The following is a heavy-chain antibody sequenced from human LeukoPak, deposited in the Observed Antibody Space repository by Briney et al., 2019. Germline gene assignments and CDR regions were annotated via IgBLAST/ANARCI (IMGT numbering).Heavy chain of an antibody. J-gene: IGHJ4*02. D-gene: IGHD6-19*01. CDR1: VFTFISLA. CDR3: AKGSGWYV. Sequence: GGSLRLSCAASVFTFISLAMTSVRQTPGKGLEWVSDFNTGGGTTDFAESVKGRFTISRDNSKNTLYLQRNSLRAEDTAVYYCAKGSGWYVWGQGTLVTVSS. V-gene: IGHV3-23*01. CDR2: FNTGGGTT.